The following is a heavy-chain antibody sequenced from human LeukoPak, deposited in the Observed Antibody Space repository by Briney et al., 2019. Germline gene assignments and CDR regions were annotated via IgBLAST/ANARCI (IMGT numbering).Heavy chain of an antibody. J-gene: IGHJ4*02. CDR1: GFTFRSYD. D-gene: IGHD4-23*01. CDR2: IKQDGSEK. V-gene: IGHV3-7*01. Sequence: GGSLRLSCAASGFTFRSYDMNWVRQAPGKGLEWVANIKQDGSEKYYVDSVKGRFTISRDNAKNSLYLQMNSLRAEDTAVYYCARDYGGSSPFDYWGQGTLVTVSS. CDR3: ARDYGGSSPFDY.